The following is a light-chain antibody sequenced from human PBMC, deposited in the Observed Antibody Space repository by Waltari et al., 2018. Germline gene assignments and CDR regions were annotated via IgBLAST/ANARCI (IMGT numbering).Light chain of an antibody. V-gene: IGKV1-33*01. CDR2: AAS. CDR3: QQYLSLPYT. J-gene: IGKJ2*01. CDR1: QDIGNY. Sequence: DIQMTQSPSSLSASVGDKDTITCQASQDIGNYLNWYQQKPGKAPNLLIHAASNLEGGVPSRFSGRGSGTHFSFTISSLQPGDFATYYCQQYLSLPYTFGQGTILDI.